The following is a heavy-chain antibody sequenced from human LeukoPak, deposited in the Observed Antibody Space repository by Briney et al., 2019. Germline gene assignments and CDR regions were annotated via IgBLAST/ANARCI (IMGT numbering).Heavy chain of an antibody. CDR1: GGSISSYY. V-gene: IGHV4-4*07. Sequence: PSETLPLTCTVSGGSISSYYWSWIRQPAGKGLEWIGRIYTSGSTNYNPSLKSRVTMSVDTSKNQSSLKLSSVTAADTAVYYCARVFTYFDFWSGYDKYNWFDPWGQGTLVTVSS. J-gene: IGHJ5*02. CDR2: IYTSGST. D-gene: IGHD3-3*01. CDR3: ARVFTYFDFWSGYDKYNWFDP.